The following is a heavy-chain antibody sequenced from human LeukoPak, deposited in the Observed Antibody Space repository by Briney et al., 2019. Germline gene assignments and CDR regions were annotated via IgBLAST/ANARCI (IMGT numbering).Heavy chain of an antibody. CDR1: GFTVSDNY. CDR2: LYSDGTT. CDR3: ARAAYDSNGYTANHDY. V-gene: IGHV3-53*01. Sequence: GGSLRLSCAASGFTVSDNYMSWVRQAPGKGLEWVSVLYSDGTTYYSDSVKGRLTISRDHSKNTLYLQMNNLRAEDTAVYYCARAAYDSNGYTANHDYWGQGTLVTVSS. J-gene: IGHJ4*02. D-gene: IGHD3-22*01.